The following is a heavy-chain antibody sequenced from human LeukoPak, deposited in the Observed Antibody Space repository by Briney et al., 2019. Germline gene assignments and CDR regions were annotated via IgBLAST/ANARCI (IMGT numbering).Heavy chain of an antibody. Sequence: PGGSLRLSCVVSGFTFSEFSFRDAWMTWVRQAPGKGLEWVGRFKSNTDGGATDYAAPVKGRFTISRDVSKATLFLQMNSLKTEDTAVYYCTADNCARTSCHAHYWGQGTLVTVSS. V-gene: IGHV3-15*01. CDR1: GFTFSEFSFRDAW. J-gene: IGHJ4*02. CDR3: TADNCARTSCHAHY. D-gene: IGHD2-2*01. CDR2: FKSNTDGGAT.